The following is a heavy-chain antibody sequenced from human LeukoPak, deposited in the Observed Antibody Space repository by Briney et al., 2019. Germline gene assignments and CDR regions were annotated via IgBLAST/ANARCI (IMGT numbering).Heavy chain of an antibody. D-gene: IGHD2-2*01. CDR3: ARGDQAFDY. J-gene: IGHJ4*02. Sequence: SQTLSLTCAISGDSVSSNSVVWNWIRESPSRGLEWLGRTYYKSKWSNNYAVSVKSRIIINPDTSENQFSLQLNSVTPEDTAVYYCARGDQAFDYWGQGTLVTVSS. CDR2: TYYKSKWSN. CDR1: GDSVSSNSVV. V-gene: IGHV6-1*01.